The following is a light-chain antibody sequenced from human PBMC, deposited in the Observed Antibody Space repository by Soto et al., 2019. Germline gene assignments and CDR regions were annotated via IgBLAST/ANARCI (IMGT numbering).Light chain of an antibody. CDR1: QSISIY. J-gene: IGKJ2*01. CDR3: QQSYSSPYT. V-gene: IGKV1-39*01. CDR2: AAS. Sequence: DIQMTQSPSSLSASVGDRVTIPCRASQSISIYLNWYQQKPGKAPKLLIYAASSLQSGVPSRFSGSGSGTDFTLTISSLQPEDFATYYCQQSYSSPYTFGQGTKLES.